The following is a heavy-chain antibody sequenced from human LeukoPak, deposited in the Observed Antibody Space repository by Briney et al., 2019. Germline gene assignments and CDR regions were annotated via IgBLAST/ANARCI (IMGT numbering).Heavy chain of an antibody. Sequence: GSLSLSCAASGFMFSSYWMNWVRQAPGKGLEWVANIKKDGSEKYYVDSVKGRFTISRDNAKNSLYLQMNSLRAEDTAVYYCVGGSGRVSDHWGQGTLVTVSS. V-gene: IGHV3-7*01. CDR2: IKKDGSEK. J-gene: IGHJ4*02. CDR1: GFMFSSYW. D-gene: IGHD2-15*01. CDR3: VGGSGRVSDH.